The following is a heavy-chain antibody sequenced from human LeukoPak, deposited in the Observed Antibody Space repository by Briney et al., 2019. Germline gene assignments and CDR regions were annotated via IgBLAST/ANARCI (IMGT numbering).Heavy chain of an antibody. CDR1: GFTFSDYY. CDR2: ISSSGSTI. V-gene: IGHV3-11*01. D-gene: IGHD6-13*01. CDR3: ATWYSSSVDY. Sequence: GGSLRLSCAASGFTFSDYYMSWIRQAPGKGLEWVSYISSSGSTIYYADSVKGRFAISRDNAKNSLYRQMNSLRAEDTAVYYCATWYSSSVDYWGQGTLVTVSS. J-gene: IGHJ4*02.